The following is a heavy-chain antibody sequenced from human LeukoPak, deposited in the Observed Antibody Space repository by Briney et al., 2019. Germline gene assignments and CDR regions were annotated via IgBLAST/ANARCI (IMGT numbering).Heavy chain of an antibody. CDR2: INPNSGGT. V-gene: IGHV1-2*02. J-gene: IGHJ5*02. D-gene: IGHD3-10*01. CDR1: GYTFTGYY. CDR3: ARGGSGTYFSWLDP. Sequence: SSVKVSCKASGYTFTGYYIHWVRQAPGQGLECMGWINPNSGGTNYAQKFQGRVTMTRDTSISTAYMELSRLRSDDTAVYYCARGGSGTYFSWLDPWGQGTLVTVSS.